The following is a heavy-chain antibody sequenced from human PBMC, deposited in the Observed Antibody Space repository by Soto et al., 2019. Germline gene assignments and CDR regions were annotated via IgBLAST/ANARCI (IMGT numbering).Heavy chain of an antibody. D-gene: IGHD3-22*01. CDR2: IIPIFGTA. J-gene: IGHJ6*02. CDR3: ARGFKYYDTTQGMDV. Sequence: GPSVKVSCKASGGTFSSYAISWVRQAPGQGLEWMGGIIPIFGTANYAQKFQGRVTITAAESTSTAYMELSSLRSGDTAVYYCARGFKYYDTTQGMDVWGQGTTVTVSS. V-gene: IGHV1-69*13. CDR1: GGTFSSYA.